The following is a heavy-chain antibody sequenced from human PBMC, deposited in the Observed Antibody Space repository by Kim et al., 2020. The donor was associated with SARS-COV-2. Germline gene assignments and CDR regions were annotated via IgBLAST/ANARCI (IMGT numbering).Heavy chain of an antibody. V-gene: IGHV3-30*18. CDR3: AKDLGGYSFWYYYYGMDV. CDR2: ISYDGSNK. J-gene: IGHJ6*02. Sequence: GGSLRLSCAASGFTFSSYGMHWVRQAPGKGLEWVAVISYDGSNKYYADSVKGRFTISRDNSKNTLYLQMNSLRAEDTAVYYCAKDLGGYSFWYYYYGMDVWGQGTTVTVSS. CDR1: GFTFSSYG. D-gene: IGHD5-12*01.